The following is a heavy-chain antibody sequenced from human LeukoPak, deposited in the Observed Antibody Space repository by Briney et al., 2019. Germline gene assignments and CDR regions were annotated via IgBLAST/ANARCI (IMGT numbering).Heavy chain of an antibody. CDR2: IKSKGDGETT. CDR1: GFTFTNAW. CDR3: TTDLGLTMIRGVIVS. Sequence: PGESLRLSCEASGFTFTNAWMNWVRQAPGKGLAWVGRIKSKGDGETTDYAAPVKGRFTMSRDDSKATLYLQMNYLEAEDTAVYDCTTDLGLTMIRGVIVSWGQGALVTVSS. J-gene: IGHJ4*02. V-gene: IGHV3-15*01. D-gene: IGHD3-10*01.